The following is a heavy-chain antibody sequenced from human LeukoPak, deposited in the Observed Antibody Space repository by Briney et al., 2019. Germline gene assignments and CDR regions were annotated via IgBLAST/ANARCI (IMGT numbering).Heavy chain of an antibody. Sequence: PGGSLRLSCAASGFTFSSYSMNWVRQSPGKGLECIGYIHYTGSTNYNPSLKSRVTISVDTSKNQFSLKLSSVTAADTAIYYCARGGYYGSGNDFRFDPWGQGTLVTVSS. D-gene: IGHD3-10*01. J-gene: IGHJ5*02. CDR3: ARGGYYGSGNDFRFDP. V-gene: IGHV4-59*01. CDR2: IHYTGST. CDR1: GFTFSSYS.